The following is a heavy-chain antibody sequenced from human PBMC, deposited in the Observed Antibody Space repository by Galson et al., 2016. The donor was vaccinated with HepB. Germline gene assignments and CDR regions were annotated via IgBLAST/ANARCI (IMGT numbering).Heavy chain of an antibody. CDR1: GGSFSNYA. J-gene: IGHJ6*02. V-gene: IGHV1-69*13. D-gene: IGHD3-3*01. CDR2: IIPVFGPT. Sequence: SVKVSCKASGGSFSNYAINWVRQAPGQALEWMGGIIPVFGPTNYAQKFQGRVTITADESTSTSYMELISLRTYDTAVYYCARVVDRYGFWSRDQTFNSPALDVWGQGTTVAVSS. CDR3: ARVVDRYGFWSRDQTFNSPALDV.